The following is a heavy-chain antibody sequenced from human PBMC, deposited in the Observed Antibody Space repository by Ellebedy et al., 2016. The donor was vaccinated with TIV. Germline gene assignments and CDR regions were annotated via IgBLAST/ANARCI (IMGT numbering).Heavy chain of an antibody. CDR3: TTGSSRGY. Sequence: GESLKISCAASGFTFTDDWMTWVRQGPGKGLEWVGRIKSNTVGETRDYAAPVKGRFTISMDDSKRTLFLQMNSLNAEDTAVYYCTTGSSRGYWGQGTLVTVSS. V-gene: IGHV3-15*01. CDR1: GFTFTDDW. J-gene: IGHJ4*02. D-gene: IGHD6-13*01. CDR2: IKSNTVGETR.